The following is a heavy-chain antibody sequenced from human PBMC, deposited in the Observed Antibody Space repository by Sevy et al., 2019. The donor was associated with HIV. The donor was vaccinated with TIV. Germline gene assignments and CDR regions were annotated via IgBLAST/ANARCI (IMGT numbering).Heavy chain of an antibody. Sequence: GGSLRLSCAASGVTFSNYAMTWVRQAPGKGLEWVSAISGSGGSTYYEDSVKGRFTNSRDNSKNTLYLQMNSLRAEDTAVDYCAYCSSTSCYSQYSYGFFDYWGQGILVTVSS. CDR2: ISGSGGST. CDR1: GVTFSNYA. CDR3: AYCSSTSCYSQYSYGFFDY. D-gene: IGHD2-2*02. J-gene: IGHJ4*02. V-gene: IGHV3-23*01.